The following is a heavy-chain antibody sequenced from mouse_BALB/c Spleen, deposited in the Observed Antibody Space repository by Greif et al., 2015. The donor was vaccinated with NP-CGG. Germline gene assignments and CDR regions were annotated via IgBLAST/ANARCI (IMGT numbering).Heavy chain of an antibody. CDR3: ARLNGYYAMDY. J-gene: IGHJ4*01. CDR1: GYTFTSYW. CDR2: INPSTGYT. Sequence: ESGAELAKPGASVKMSCKASGYTFTSYWMHWVKQRPGQGLEWIGYINPSTGYTEYNQKFKDKATLTADKSSSTAYMQLSSLTSEDSAVYYCARLNGYYAMDYWGRGTSVTVSS. V-gene: IGHV1-7*01.